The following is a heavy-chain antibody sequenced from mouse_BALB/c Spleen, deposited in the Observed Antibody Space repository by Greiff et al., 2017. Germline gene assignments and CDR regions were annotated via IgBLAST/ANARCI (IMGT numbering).Heavy chain of an antibody. D-gene: IGHD2-3*01. J-gene: IGHJ4*01. V-gene: IGHV5-6-5*01. CDR1: GFTFSSYA. Sequence: EVKLVESGGGLVKPGGSLKLSCAASGFTFSSYAMSWVRQTPEKRLEWVASISSGGSTYYPASVKGRFTISRDNARNILYLQMSSLRSEDTAMYYCARGGLLPLAMDYWGQGTSVTVSS. CDR3: ARGGLLPLAMDY. CDR2: ISSGGST.